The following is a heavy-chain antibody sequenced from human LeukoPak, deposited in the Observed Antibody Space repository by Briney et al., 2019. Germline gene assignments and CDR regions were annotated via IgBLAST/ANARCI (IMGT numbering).Heavy chain of an antibody. V-gene: IGHV5-51*01. Sequence: MPGESLKISCKGSGYSFTTYWIGWVRQMPGKGLEWMGTIYPSDSDTRYSPSFQGQVTISADKSISTAYLQWSSLKASDTAMYYCARRQQLGRFDYWGQGTLVTVSS. D-gene: IGHD6-13*01. CDR3: ARRQQLGRFDY. CDR2: IYPSDSDT. CDR1: GYSFTTYW. J-gene: IGHJ4*02.